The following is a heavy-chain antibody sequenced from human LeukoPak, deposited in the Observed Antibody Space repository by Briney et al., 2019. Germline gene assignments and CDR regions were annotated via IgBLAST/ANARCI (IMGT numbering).Heavy chain of an antibody. V-gene: IGHV3-33*01. J-gene: IGHJ5*02. D-gene: IGHD6-19*01. CDR1: GFTFSSYG. Sequence: PGGSLRLSCAASGFTFSSYGMHWVRQAPGEGLEWVAVIWYDGSNKYYADSVKGRFTISRDNSKNTLYLQMNSLRAEDTAVYYCARDRQWLVSYWFDPWGQGTLVTVSS. CDR2: IWYDGSNK. CDR3: ARDRQWLVSYWFDP.